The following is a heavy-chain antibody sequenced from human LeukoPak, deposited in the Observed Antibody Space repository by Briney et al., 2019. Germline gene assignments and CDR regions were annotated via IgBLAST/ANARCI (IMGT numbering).Heavy chain of an antibody. J-gene: IGHJ5*02. CDR2: IRGTGGIT. CDR1: GFTFSNYA. V-gene: IGHV3-23*01. CDR3: AKESGYAPPGWFDP. D-gene: IGHD2-2*01. Sequence: GGSLTLSCPATGFTFSNYAMSWVRQAGGRGLEWVSAIRGTGGITYYAECVKGRFTISRDNSKTTLYLQMNSLRVEDTAAYYCAKESGYAPPGWFDPWGQGTLVTVSS.